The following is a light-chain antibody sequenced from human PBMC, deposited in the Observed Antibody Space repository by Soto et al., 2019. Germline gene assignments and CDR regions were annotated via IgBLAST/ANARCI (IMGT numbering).Light chain of an antibody. J-gene: IGLJ3*02. Sequence: QSVLTQPPSASGTPGQRVTISCSGSSSNIGSNTVNWYQQLPGTAPKLLIHTNNQRPSGGPDRFSGSKSGTSASLAISGLQSEDEADYYCAAWDDSLSGQVFGGGTKVTVL. CDR2: TNN. CDR1: SSNIGSNT. CDR3: AAWDDSLSGQV. V-gene: IGLV1-44*01.